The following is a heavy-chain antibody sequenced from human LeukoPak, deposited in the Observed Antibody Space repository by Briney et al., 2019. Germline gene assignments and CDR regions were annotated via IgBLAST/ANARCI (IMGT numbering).Heavy chain of an antibody. Sequence: PSETLSLTCTVSGGSISSYYWSWSRQPPGKGLEWVGYIYYSWSTNYNPSLKSRVPISVAMSKTQFSLKLSSVTAPDTAVYCCARHRQQLVLREGFDYWGQGTLVTVSS. CDR2: IYYSWST. CDR1: GGSISSYY. V-gene: IGHV4-59*08. D-gene: IGHD6-13*01. CDR3: ARHRQQLVLREGFDY. J-gene: IGHJ4*02.